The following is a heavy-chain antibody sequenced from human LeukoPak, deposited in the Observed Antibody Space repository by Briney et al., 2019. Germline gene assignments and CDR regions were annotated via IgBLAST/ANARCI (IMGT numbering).Heavy chain of an antibody. CDR2: ISSSRSII. J-gene: IGHJ6*02. CDR3: ARDRHNWNLNDYYGMDV. Sequence: PGGSLRLSCAASGLTFRSYSINWVRQAPGKGLEWVAYISSSRSIIYYADSVKGRFTISRDNVKKTVDLQMNSLRAEDTAVYYCARDRHNWNLNDYYGMDVWGQGTTVIVSS. V-gene: IGHV3-48*01. CDR1: GLTFRSYS. D-gene: IGHD1-20*01.